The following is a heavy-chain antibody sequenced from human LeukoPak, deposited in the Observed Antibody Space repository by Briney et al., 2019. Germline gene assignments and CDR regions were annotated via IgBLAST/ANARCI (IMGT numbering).Heavy chain of an antibody. J-gene: IGHJ3*02. CDR1: GFTVSSNY. D-gene: IGHD1-26*01. Sequence: PGGSLRLSCAASGFTVSSNYMSWVRQAPGKGLEWVSVIYSGGNTYYADSVKGRFTISRDNSKNTVSLQMNSLRDEYTAVYFCAVSRIVGAVDVFDMWGQGTMVTVSS. V-gene: IGHV3-66*01. CDR2: IYSGGNT. CDR3: AVSRIVGAVDVFDM.